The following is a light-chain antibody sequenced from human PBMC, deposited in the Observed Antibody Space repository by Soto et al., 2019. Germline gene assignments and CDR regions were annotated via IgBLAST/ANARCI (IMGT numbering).Light chain of an antibody. CDR1: QSFSSW. CDR3: QQYNSFPWT. V-gene: IGKV1-5*03. J-gene: IGKJ1*01. Sequence: DIQMTQSPSALSASVGDTVTISCRASQSFSSWLAWYQQKPGKAPKLLIYKASSLQSGVPSRFSGSGSGTEFTLTISSLQPDDFATYYCQQYNSFPWTFGQGTKVDI. CDR2: KAS.